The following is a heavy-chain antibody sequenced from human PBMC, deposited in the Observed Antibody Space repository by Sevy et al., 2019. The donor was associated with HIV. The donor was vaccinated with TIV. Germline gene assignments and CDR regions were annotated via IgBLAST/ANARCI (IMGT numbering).Heavy chain of an antibody. CDR1: GFTFNKYD. Sequence: GGSLRLSCAASGFTFNKYDMHWVRQPTGKGLEWLSGIGVRGDTHYPGTVKGRFTISRENAKDSLYIQMDDLRAGYTAVYYCATEGTGEQRAGFDFWGQGTLVTVSS. J-gene: IGHJ4*02. V-gene: IGHV3-13*01. CDR3: ATEGTGEQRAGFDF. D-gene: IGHD7-27*01. CDR2: IGVRGDT.